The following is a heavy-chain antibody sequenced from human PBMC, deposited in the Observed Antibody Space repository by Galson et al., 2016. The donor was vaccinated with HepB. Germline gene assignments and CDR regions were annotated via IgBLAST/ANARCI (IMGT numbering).Heavy chain of an antibody. CDR3: ARAVGATDAFDI. CDR2: ISHSAST. V-gene: IGHV4-34*01. J-gene: IGHJ3*02. CDR1: GGSFSGHY. D-gene: IGHD1-26*01. Sequence: SETLSLTCAVYGGSFSGHYWSWIRQPPGKRLEWIGEISHSASTTYSPSLKSRVTISLDTSKNQFSLKLTSVTAADTAVYYCARAVGATDAFDIWGQGTWVTVSS.